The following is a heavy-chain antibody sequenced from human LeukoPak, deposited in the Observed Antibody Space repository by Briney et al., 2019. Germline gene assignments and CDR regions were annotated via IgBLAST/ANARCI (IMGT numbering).Heavy chain of an antibody. CDR2: ISGFGGST. J-gene: IGHJ4*02. V-gene: IGHV3-23*01. Sequence: EGSLRLSCAASGFTFNNYAMNWVRQAPGKGLEWVSGISGFGGSTYYAPSVKGRLTISRDNFGNMLYLHLDSLRVEDTAIYYCARRSGSSWSSFDYWGQGALVTVSS. D-gene: IGHD6-13*01. CDR1: GFTFNNYA. CDR3: ARRSGSSWSSFDY.